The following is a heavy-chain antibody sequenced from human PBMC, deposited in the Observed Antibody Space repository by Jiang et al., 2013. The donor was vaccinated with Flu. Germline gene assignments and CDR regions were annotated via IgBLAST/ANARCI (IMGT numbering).Heavy chain of an antibody. CDR3: AREDIPVGLDY. Sequence: SQTLSLTCVISGDSVSRNSAAWSWVRQSPSRGLEWLGRTYYRSNWYNDYAVSVKSRITFNADTSKNQISLQLNYVTPEDTAVYYCAREDIPVGLDYWGQGILVTVSS. CDR2: TYYRSNWYN. V-gene: IGHV6-1*01. D-gene: IGHD5-12*01. J-gene: IGHJ4*02. CDR1: GDSVSRNSAA.